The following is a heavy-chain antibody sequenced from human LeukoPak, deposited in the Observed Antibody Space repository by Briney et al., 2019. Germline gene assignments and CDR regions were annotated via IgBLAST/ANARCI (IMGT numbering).Heavy chain of an antibody. J-gene: IGHJ4*02. CDR1: GFTFSSYA. CDR2: ISYDGSNK. D-gene: IGHD6-19*01. V-gene: IGHV3-30*04. CDR3: AKQLGAVAGKGGFDY. Sequence: PGRSLRLSCAASGFTFSSYAMHWVRQAPGKGLEWVAVISYDGSNKYYADSVKGRFTISRDNSKNTLYLQMNSLRAEDTAVYYCAKQLGAVAGKGGFDYWGQGTLVTVSS.